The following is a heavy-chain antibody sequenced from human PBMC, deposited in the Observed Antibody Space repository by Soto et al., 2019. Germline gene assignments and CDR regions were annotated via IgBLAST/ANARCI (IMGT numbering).Heavy chain of an antibody. J-gene: IGHJ4*02. CDR1: GGSISSYY. D-gene: IGHD3-10*01. Sequence: SETLSLTCTVSGGSISSYYWSWIRQPPGKGLEWIGYIYDSGSTNYNPSLKSRVTISVDTSENQFSLKLRSVTAADTAVYYCARVKLGERWLQPFDYWGQGTLVTVSS. CDR3: ARVKLGERWLQPFDY. CDR2: IYDSGST. V-gene: IGHV4-59*01.